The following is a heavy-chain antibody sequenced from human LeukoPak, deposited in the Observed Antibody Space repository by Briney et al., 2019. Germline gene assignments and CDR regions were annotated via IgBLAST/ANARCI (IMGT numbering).Heavy chain of an antibody. J-gene: IGHJ4*02. D-gene: IGHD2-2*01. V-gene: IGHV1-8*03. CDR3: ARASFSVVPAAPSPGGTFDY. CDR2: MNPNSGNT. CDR1: GYTFTSYD. Sequence: ASVKVSCKASGYTFTSYDINWVRQATGQGLEWMGWMNPNSGNTGYAQKFQGRVTITRNTSMSTAYMELSSLRSEDTAVYYCARASFSVVPAAPSPGGTFDYWGQGTLVTVSS.